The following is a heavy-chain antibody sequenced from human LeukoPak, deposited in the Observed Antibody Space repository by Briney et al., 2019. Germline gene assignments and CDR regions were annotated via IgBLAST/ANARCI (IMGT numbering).Heavy chain of an antibody. CDR2: IDSDGSDT. Sequence: GGSLRLSCAASGFTPSSSWMHWVRQAPGKGVVWVSRIDSDGSDTKYADSVKGRFTISRDNAKNTLYLQMNSLRVEDTAVYYCARERFHYDVWGQGALVTVSS. CDR3: ARERFHYDV. V-gene: IGHV3-74*01. CDR1: GFTPSSSW. J-gene: IGHJ4*02. D-gene: IGHD3-22*01.